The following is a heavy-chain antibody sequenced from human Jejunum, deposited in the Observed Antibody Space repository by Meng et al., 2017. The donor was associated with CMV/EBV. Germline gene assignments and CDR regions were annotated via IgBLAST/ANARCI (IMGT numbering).Heavy chain of an antibody. Sequence: SGYNFHTYGISWVRQAPGQGLEWMGWITPYDGRTNLAHKFQDRVTMTTDTFMTTGYMELRSLRSDDTAVYYCARGTMYCGGDCFDYWGQGTLVTVSS. V-gene: IGHV1-18*01. CDR3: ARGTMYCGGDCFDY. CDR1: GYNFHTYG. D-gene: IGHD2-21*01. J-gene: IGHJ4*02. CDR2: ITPYDGRT.